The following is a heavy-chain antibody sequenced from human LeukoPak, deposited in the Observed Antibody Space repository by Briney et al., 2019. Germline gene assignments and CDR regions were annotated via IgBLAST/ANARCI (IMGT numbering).Heavy chain of an antibody. D-gene: IGHD6-13*01. V-gene: IGHV3-7*01. CDR3: ARANNSSWHN. CDR1: GFTFSSNW. CDR2: MKPDGSAE. J-gene: IGHJ4*02. Sequence: GGSLRLSCATSGFTFSSNWMSWVRHAPGRGLDWVANMKPDGSAEYYAASVKGRFTVSRDNAKNSLYLQMNSLRVEDTAVYYCARANNSSWHNWGQGTLVTVSS.